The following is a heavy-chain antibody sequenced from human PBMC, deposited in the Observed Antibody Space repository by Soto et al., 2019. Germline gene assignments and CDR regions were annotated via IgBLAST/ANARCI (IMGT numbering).Heavy chain of an antibody. D-gene: IGHD5-12*01. V-gene: IGHV3-49*05. CDR3: SRLGRDGYTTPFDY. Sequence: EVQLVESGGGVVKPGRSLRLSCTPSGFIFGDYAIIWFRQAPGKGLEWVGFITSKRYGGTAEYAASVKDRFTISRDDSKSIAYLQMNSLKTEDTAVYYCSRLGRDGYTTPFDYWGQGTLVTVSS. J-gene: IGHJ4*02. CDR1: GFIFGDYA. CDR2: ITSKRYGGTA.